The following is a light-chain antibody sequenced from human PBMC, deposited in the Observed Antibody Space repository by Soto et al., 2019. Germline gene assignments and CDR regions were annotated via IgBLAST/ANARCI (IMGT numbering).Light chain of an antibody. CDR1: QPVSRY. CDR3: QQSYSNPQT. CDR2: AVS. V-gene: IGKV1-39*01. J-gene: IGKJ1*01. Sequence: DIQMTQSPSSLSASVGDRVTITCRASQPVSRYLNWYQQKPGKAPNLLIYAVSILESEVPSRFSGSGSGTXXXXXXXXXXXXDFATYYCQQSYSNPQTFGQGTKVEIK.